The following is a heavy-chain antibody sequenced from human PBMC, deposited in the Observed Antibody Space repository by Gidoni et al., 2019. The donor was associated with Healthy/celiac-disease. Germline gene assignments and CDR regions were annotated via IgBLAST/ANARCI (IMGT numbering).Heavy chain of an antibody. J-gene: IGHJ4*02. V-gene: IGHV4-34*01. CDR1: GGSFSGYY. CDR3: ARGLAGAGGS. CDR2: INHSGST. Sequence: QVQLQQWGAGLLKPSETLSLTCAVYGGSFSGYYWSWIRQPPGKGLEWIGEINHSGSTNYNPSLKSRVTISVDTSKNQCSLKLSSVTAADTAVYYCARGLAGAGGSWGQGTLVTVSS. D-gene: IGHD5-12*01.